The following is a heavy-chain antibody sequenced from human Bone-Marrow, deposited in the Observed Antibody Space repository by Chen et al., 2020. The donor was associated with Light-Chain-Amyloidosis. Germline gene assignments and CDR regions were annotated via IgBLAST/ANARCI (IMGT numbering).Heavy chain of an antibody. Sequence: QVQLQQWGAGLLKPSETLSLTCAVYGGSFSGYYWSWIRQPPGKGLEWVGEINHSGSTNYNPSLKSRVTISVDTSKNQFSLKLSSVTAADTAVYYCATKHQTTYYYYGMGVWGQGTTVTVSS. D-gene: IGHD4-17*01. V-gene: IGHV4-34*01. CDR1: GGSFSGYY. CDR2: INHSGST. J-gene: IGHJ6*02. CDR3: ATKHQTTYYYYGMGV.